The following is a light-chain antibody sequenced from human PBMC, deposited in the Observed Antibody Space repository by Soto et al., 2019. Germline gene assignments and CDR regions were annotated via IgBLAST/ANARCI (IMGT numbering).Light chain of an antibody. CDR3: QHYAAAPIT. J-gene: IGKJ5*01. CDR1: QSVGGN. CDR2: GAS. V-gene: IGKV3-20*01. Sequence: TVLTQSPVTLSLSPGERATLSCRASQSVGGNVAWYQQKPGQAPKLLISGASSRAPGIPDRFSGSGSGADFTLSISRLEPEDFALSYCQHYAAAPITFGQGTRLDI.